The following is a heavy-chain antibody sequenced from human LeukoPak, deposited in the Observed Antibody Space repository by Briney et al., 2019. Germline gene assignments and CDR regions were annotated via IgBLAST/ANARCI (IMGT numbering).Heavy chain of an antibody. Sequence: GGSLRLSCAASGFTFSSHWMSWVRQAPGKRLEWVANIKQDGSEKYYVDSVKGRFTISGDNAKNSLYLQMNSLRAEDTAVYYCASEGSDYWGQGTLVTVSS. D-gene: IGHD2-15*01. V-gene: IGHV3-7*01. CDR3: ASEGSDY. J-gene: IGHJ4*02. CDR1: GFTFSSHW. CDR2: IKQDGSEK.